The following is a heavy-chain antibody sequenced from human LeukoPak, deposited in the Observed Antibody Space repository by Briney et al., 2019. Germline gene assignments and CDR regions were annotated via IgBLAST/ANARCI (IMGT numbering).Heavy chain of an antibody. V-gene: IGHV3-7*01. Sequence: PGGSLRPSCAASGFTFSSYWMSWVRQAPGKGLEWVANIKQDGSEKYYVDSVKGRFTISRDNTKNSLYLQMNSLRAEDTAVYYCARDDSSSCFDYWGQGTLVTVSS. CDR3: ARDDSSSCFDY. CDR1: GFTFSSYW. D-gene: IGHD6-6*01. CDR2: IKQDGSEK. J-gene: IGHJ4*02.